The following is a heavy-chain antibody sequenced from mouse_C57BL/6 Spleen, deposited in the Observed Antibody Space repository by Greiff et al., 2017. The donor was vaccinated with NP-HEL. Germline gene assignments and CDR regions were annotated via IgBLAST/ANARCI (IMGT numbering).Heavy chain of an antibody. J-gene: IGHJ3*01. CDR2: IWGDGST. CDR1: GFSLTSYG. D-gene: IGHD1-2*01. Sequence: VQVVESGPGLVAPSQSLSITCTVSGFSLTSYGVSWVRQPPGKGLEWLGVIWGDGSTNYHSALISRLSISKDNSKSQVFLKLNSLQTDDTATYYCAKSGTTASRGGFAYWGQGTLVTVSA. V-gene: IGHV2-3*01. CDR3: AKSGTTASRGGFAY.